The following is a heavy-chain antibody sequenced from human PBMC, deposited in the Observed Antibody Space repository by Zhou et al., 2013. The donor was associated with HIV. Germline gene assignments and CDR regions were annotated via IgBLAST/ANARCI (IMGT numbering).Heavy chain of an antibody. V-gene: IGHV1-69*05. J-gene: IGHJ6*03. CDR2: IIPMFGRA. Sequence: QVQLVQSGAEVKKPGSSVNVSCKASGGTFSSYAISWVRQAPGQGLEWMGGIIPMFGRANYEQKFQGRVTITTDESTSTAYMELSSLRSEDTAVYYCARSYLEWLSQGRYYYYYMDVWGTGTTVTVSS. CDR3: ARSYLEWLSQGRYYYYYMDV. CDR1: GGTFSSYA. D-gene: IGHD3-3*01.